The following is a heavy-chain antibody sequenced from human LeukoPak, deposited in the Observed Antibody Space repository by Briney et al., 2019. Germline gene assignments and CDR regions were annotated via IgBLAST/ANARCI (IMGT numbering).Heavy chain of an antibody. CDR3: ARLRSGGSGWYDYSYYYMDV. Sequence: PSETLSLTCAVYGGSFSGYYWSWIRQPPGKGLEWIGEINHSGSTNYNPSLKSRVTISVDTSKDQFSLKLSSVTAADTAVYYCARLRSGGSGWYDYSYYYMDVWGKGTTVTISS. V-gene: IGHV4-34*01. CDR2: INHSGST. D-gene: IGHD6-19*01. J-gene: IGHJ6*03. CDR1: GGSFSGYY.